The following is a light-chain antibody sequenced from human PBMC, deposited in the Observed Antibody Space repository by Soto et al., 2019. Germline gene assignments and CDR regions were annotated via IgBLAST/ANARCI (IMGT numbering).Light chain of an antibody. Sequence: IQLTHSPSTLSATVGERVTITGRASQSISNWLAWYQQKPGKAPKLLLYKASTLQSGVPSRFSGSGSGTEFTLTISSLQPDDFATYYCQQYNSYPYTFGQGTKVDI. V-gene: IGKV1-5*03. J-gene: IGKJ2*01. CDR1: QSISNW. CDR2: KAS. CDR3: QQYNSYPYT.